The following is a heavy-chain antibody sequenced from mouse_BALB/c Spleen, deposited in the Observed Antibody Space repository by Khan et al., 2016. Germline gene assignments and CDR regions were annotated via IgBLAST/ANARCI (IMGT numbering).Heavy chain of an antibody. CDR1: GYRFSSYW. J-gene: IGHJ4*01. CDR3: TRGAALLENAMDY. D-gene: IGHD2-10*01. Sequence: QVQLQQSGAELMKPGASVKISCKATGYRFSSYWIEWVKQRPGHGLEWIGEILPGNGSTNYNEKFKGKATFTAATSSNTAYMQLSSLTSADSAFYYCTRGAALLENAMDYCGQGTSATVSS. V-gene: IGHV1-9*01. CDR2: ILPGNGST.